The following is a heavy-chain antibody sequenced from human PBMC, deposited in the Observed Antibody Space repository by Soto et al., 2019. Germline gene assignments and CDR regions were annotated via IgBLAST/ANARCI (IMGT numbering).Heavy chain of an antibody. CDR1: GFTFSYYS. J-gene: IGHJ4*02. CDR3: ARGRYYDSSLSDY. D-gene: IGHD3-22*01. V-gene: IGHV3-21*01. CDR2: ISSSGSYI. Sequence: TGGSLRLSCAASGFTFSYYSMIWVRQAPGKGLEWVSSISSSGSYIYYADSVNGRFTISRDNAENSLYLQMNSLRVEDTAVYYCARGRYYDSSLSDYWGPGTLVTVSS.